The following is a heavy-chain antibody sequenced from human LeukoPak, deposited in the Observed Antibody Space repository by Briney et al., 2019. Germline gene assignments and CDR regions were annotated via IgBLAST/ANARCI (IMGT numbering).Heavy chain of an antibody. D-gene: IGHD4-11*01. CDR1: GGSISSSSYY. V-gene: IGHV4-39*01. J-gene: IGHJ4*02. CDR2: IYYSGST. Sequence: TSETLSLTCTVSGGSISSSSYYWGWIRQPPGKGLEWIGSIYYSGSTYYNPSLKSRVTISVDTSKNQFSLRLSSVTAADTAVYYCASTTVTSDYWGQGTLVTVSS. CDR3: ASTTVTSDY.